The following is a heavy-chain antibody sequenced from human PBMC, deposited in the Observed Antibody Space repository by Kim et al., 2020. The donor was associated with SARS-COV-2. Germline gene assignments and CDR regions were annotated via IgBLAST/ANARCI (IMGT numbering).Heavy chain of an antibody. CDR2: IWYDGSNK. Sequence: GGSLRLSCAASGFTFSSYGMHWVRQAPGKGLEWVAAIWYDGSNKYYADSVKGRFTISRDNSKNTLYLQMNSLRAEDTAVYYCARSTRSSGYDYWGQGTLVSVSS. V-gene: IGHV3-33*01. CDR3: ARSTRSSGYDY. D-gene: IGHD6-6*01. CDR1: GFTFSSYG. J-gene: IGHJ4*02.